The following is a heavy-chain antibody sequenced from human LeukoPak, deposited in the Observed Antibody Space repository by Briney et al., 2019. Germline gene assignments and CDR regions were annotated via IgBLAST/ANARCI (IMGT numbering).Heavy chain of an antibody. J-gene: IGHJ4*02. CDR2: ISGSGGST. Sequence: GGSLRLSCAASGFTFSSYAMSWVRQAPGKGLEWVSAISGSGGSTYYADSVKGRFTISRDNSKNTLYLQMNSLRAEDTAVYYCATKDYDSSGYYYSRDYWGQGTPVTVSS. D-gene: IGHD3-22*01. CDR3: ATKDYDSSGYYYSRDY. V-gene: IGHV3-23*01. CDR1: GFTFSSYA.